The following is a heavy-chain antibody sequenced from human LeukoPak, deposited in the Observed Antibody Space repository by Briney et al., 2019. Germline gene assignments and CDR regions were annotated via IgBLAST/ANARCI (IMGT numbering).Heavy chain of an antibody. D-gene: IGHD1-26*01. CDR3: ARLREALFDY. J-gene: IGHJ4*02. V-gene: IGHV4-59*08. CDR1: GGSISTYY. CDR2: IFHSGST. Sequence: SETLSLTCTVSGGSISTYYRSWIRQPPGKGLEWIGYIFHSGSTTYNPSLKSRVTISVDTSKNQFSLKLSSVTAADTAVYYCARLREALFDYWGQGTLVTVSS.